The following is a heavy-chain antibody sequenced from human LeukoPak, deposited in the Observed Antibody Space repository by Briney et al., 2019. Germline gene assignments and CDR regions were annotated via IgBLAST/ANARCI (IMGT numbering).Heavy chain of an antibody. CDR3: ARDKGDLVGATTPCY. CDR1: GYTFTSYG. V-gene: IGHV1-18*01. CDR2: ISAYNGNT. Sequence: ASVKVSCKASGYTFTSYGISWVRQAPGQGLEWMGWISAYNGNTNYAQKLQGRVTMTTDTSTSTAYMELRSLRSDDTAAYYRARDKGDLVGATTPCYWGQGTLVTVSS. D-gene: IGHD1-26*01. J-gene: IGHJ4*02.